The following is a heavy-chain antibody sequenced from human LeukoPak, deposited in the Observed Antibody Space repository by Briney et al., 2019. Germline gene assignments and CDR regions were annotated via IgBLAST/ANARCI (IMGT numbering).Heavy chain of an antibody. V-gene: IGHV4-34*01. D-gene: IGHD4-23*01. CDR2: INHSGST. CDR3: ARHRAYTYAFYGGNPLDY. CDR1: GGSFSGYY. Sequence: PSETLSLTCAAYGGSFSGYYWSWIRQPPGKGLEWIGEINHSGSTNYNPSLKSRVTISVDTSKNQFSLKLSSVTAADTAVYYCARHRAYTYAFYGGNPLDYWGQGTVVTVSS. J-gene: IGHJ4*02.